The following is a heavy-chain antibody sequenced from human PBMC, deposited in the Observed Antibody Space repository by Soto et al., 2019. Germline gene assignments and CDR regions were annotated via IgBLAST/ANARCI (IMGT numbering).Heavy chain of an antibody. CDR1: GDSISSSFW. CDR2: IYHTEST. D-gene: IGHD4-17*01. V-gene: IGHV4-4*02. Sequence: QVLLQESGPGLVKPSGTLSLTCAVSGDSISSSFWWSWVRQPPGKGLEWIGEIYHTESTVYNPSLKSRVTISVDKSKNQFSLNLDSVTAADTAVYYCARYDFGTFDDWGRGILVTVSS. J-gene: IGHJ4*02. CDR3: ARYDFGTFDD.